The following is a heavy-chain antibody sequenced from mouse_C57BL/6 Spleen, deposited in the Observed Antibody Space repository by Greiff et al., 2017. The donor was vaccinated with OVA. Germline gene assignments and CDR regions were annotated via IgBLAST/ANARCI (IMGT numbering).Heavy chain of an antibody. J-gene: IGHJ2*01. Sequence: VQLQQSGAELVMPGASVKLSCKASGYTFTSYWMHWVKQRPGQGLEWIGEIDPSDSYTNYNQKFKGKSTLTVDKSSSTAYMQLSSLTSEDSAVYYCARCYDYDEGFDYWGQGTTLTVSS. CDR2: IDPSDSYT. V-gene: IGHV1-69*01. D-gene: IGHD2-4*01. CDR3: ARCYDYDEGFDY. CDR1: GYTFTSYW.